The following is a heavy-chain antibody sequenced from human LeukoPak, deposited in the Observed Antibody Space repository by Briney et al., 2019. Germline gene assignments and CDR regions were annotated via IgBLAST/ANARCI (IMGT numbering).Heavy chain of an antibody. CDR3: ARDLQLERPDY. V-gene: IGHV1-18*01. CDR1: GYTFTSYG. Sequence: ASVKVSCKASGYTFTSYGISWVRQAPGQGLEWMGWISAYSGNTNYAQKLQGRGTMTTDTSTSTAYMELRSLRSDDTAVYYCARDLQLERPDYWGQGTLVTVSS. J-gene: IGHJ4*02. CDR2: ISAYSGNT. D-gene: IGHD1-1*01.